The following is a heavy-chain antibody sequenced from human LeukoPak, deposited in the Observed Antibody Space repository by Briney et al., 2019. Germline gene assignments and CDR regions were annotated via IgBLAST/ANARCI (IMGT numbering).Heavy chain of an antibody. D-gene: IGHD5-12*01. V-gene: IGHV3-21*01. CDR2: ISSSSSYI. J-gene: IGHJ4*02. CDR1: GFTFSSYS. Sequence: PGGSLRLSCAASGFTFSSYSMNWVRQAPGKGLEWVSSISSSSSYIYYADSVKGRFTISRDNAKNSLYLQMNSLRAEDTAVYYCASRPTTPNMVHFAYWGREPLVPVSS. CDR3: ASRPTTPNMVHFAY.